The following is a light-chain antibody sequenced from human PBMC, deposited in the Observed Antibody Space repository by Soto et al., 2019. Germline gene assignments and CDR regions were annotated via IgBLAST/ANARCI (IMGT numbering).Light chain of an antibody. V-gene: IGKV3-11*01. J-gene: IGKJ4*01. CDR2: DAS. CDR1: QSVSSY. Sequence: EIVLTQSPATLSLSPGERATLSCRASQSVSSYLACYQQKPGQAPRLLIYDASNRATGIPARFSGSGSGTDFTLTISSLEPEHFAVYYCQQRSNWLLTFGGGTKVDIK. CDR3: QQRSNWLLT.